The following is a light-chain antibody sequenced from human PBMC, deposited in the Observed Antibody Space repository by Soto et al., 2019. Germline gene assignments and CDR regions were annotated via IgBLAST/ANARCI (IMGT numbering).Light chain of an antibody. CDR1: RSDIGGYNF. CDR2: EVT. V-gene: IGLV2-8*01. J-gene: IGLJ1*01. Sequence: QSALTQPPSASGSPGQSVAISCTGTRSDIGGYNFVSWYQQHPGKAPKLMIYEVTKRPSRVPDRFSGSKSGNTATLSVSGLQPEDEAVYYCSSHGGSNNPYVFGAGTKVTVL. CDR3: SSHGGSNNPYV.